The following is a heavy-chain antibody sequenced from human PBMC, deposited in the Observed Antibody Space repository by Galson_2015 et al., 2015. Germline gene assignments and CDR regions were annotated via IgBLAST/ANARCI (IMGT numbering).Heavy chain of an antibody. Sequence: SLRLSCAASGFTFSTYGMHWVRQAPGKGLEWMTVISYDGSNKYYADSVKGRFAIPRDNAKNTLYLQMNSLRAEDTALYYCAKEPHGNPLDYWGQGTLVTDSS. CDR2: ISYDGSNK. CDR1: GFTFSTYG. V-gene: IGHV3-30*18. D-gene: IGHD4-23*01. CDR3: AKEPHGNPLDY. J-gene: IGHJ4*02.